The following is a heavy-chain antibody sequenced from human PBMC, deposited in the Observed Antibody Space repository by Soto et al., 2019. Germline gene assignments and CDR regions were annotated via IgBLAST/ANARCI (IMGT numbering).Heavy chain of an antibody. V-gene: IGHV3-23*01. CDR3: AKDRMTSSGMDV. J-gene: IGHJ6*02. CDR1: GITFDNYA. CDR2: ISGSGATT. Sequence: GGSLRLSCVASGITFDNYAMNWVRQAPGKGLEWVSGISGSGATTYYADSVKGRFTISRDNSKNTMFLQVNGLRAEDTAVYYCAKDRMTSSGMDVWGQGTPVTVSS.